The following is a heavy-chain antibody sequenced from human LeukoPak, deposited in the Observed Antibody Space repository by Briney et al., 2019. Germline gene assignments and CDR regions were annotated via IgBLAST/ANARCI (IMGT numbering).Heavy chain of an antibody. D-gene: IGHD4-11*01. CDR2: IRGSGGST. Sequence: GGSLRLSCAASGFTFSSYAMSWVRQAPGKGLEGVAGIRGSGGSTYYADSVKGGFTISRDNSNNPLYLQLNSLTAEHTPVYHCARLTVPGNYYSYSSGMDVWGQGTTVTVSS. CDR3: ARLTVPGNYYSYSSGMDV. J-gene: IGHJ6*02. CDR1: GFTFSSYA. V-gene: IGHV3-23*01.